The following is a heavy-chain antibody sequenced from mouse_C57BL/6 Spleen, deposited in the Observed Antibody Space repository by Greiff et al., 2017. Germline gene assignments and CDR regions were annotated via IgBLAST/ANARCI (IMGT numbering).Heavy chain of an antibody. CDR1: GYAFSSSW. CDR2: IYPGDGDT. V-gene: IGHV1-82*01. CDR3: ARGVYYGNSWFAY. J-gene: IGHJ3*01. D-gene: IGHD2-1*01. Sequence: QVQLQQSGPELVKPGASVKISCKASGYAFSSSWMNWVKQRPGKGLEWIGRIYPGDGDTNYNGKFKGKATLTADKSSSTAYMQLSSLTSVDSAVYFCARGVYYGNSWFAYWGQGTLVTVSA.